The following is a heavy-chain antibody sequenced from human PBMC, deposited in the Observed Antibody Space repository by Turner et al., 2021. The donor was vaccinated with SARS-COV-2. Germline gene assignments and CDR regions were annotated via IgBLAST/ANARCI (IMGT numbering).Heavy chain of an antibody. CDR3: ARGFDY. CDR1: GASISSYY. CDR2: IYYSGST. V-gene: IGHV4-59*08. J-gene: IGHJ4*02. Sequence: QVQLQESGPGLVKPSETLSLTCTVSGASISSYYWSWIRQPPGKGLEWIGYIYYSGSTNYNPSLKSRVTISVDTSKNQFSLKLSSVTAADTAVYYCARGFDYWGQETLVTVSS.